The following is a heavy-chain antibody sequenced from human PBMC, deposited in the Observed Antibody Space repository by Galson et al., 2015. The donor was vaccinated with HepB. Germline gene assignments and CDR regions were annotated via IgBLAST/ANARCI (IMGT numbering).Heavy chain of an antibody. CDR3: ARDHKLYSYGYTPFDY. J-gene: IGHJ4*02. CDR1: GYTFTSYG. D-gene: IGHD5-18*01. Sequence: SVKVSCKASGYTFTSYGISWVRQAPGQGLEWMGWISAYNGNTNYAQKLQGRVTMTTDTSTSTAYMELRSLRSDDTAVYYCARDHKLYSYGYTPFDYWGQGTLVTVSS. CDR2: ISAYNGNT. V-gene: IGHV1-18*01.